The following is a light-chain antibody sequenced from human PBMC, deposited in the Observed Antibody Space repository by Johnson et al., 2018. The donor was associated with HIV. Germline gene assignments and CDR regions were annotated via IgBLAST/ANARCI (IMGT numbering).Light chain of an antibody. Sequence: SVLTQSPSVSAAPGQKVTISCSGSSSNIGNNYVSWYQQLPGTAPKLLIYENNKRPSGIPDRFSGSKSGTSATLGITGLQTGDEADYYCGTWDSSLNAYVFGAATKVAVL. CDR2: ENN. V-gene: IGLV1-51*02. CDR1: SSNIGNNY. J-gene: IGLJ1*01. CDR3: GTWDSSLNAYV.